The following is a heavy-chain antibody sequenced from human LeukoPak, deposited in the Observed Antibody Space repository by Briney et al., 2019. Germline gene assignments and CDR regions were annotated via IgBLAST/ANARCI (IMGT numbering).Heavy chain of an antibody. CDR1: GGSFSGYY. D-gene: IGHD3-22*01. CDR2: INHSGST. V-gene: IGHV4-34*01. Sequence: PSETLSLTCAVYGGSFSGYYWSWIRQPPWKGLEWIGEINHSGSTNYNPSLKSRATISVDTSKNQFSLKLSSVTAADTAVYYCASSSRGYDSSGYFNYYYYYGMDVWGQGTTVTVSS. CDR3: ASSSRGYDSSGYFNYYYYYGMDV. J-gene: IGHJ6*02.